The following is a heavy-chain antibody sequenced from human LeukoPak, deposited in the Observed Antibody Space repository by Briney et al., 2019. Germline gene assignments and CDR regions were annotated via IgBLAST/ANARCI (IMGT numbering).Heavy chain of an antibody. Sequence: SETLSLTCAVYGGSFSGYYWSWIRQPPGKGLEWIGEINHSGSTNYNPSLKSRVTVSVDTSKNQFSLKLGSVTAADTAVYYCARAYYDSSGPSHPWGQGTLVTVSS. D-gene: IGHD3-22*01. CDR3: ARAYYDSSGPSHP. CDR2: INHSGST. CDR1: GGSFSGYY. J-gene: IGHJ5*02. V-gene: IGHV4-34*01.